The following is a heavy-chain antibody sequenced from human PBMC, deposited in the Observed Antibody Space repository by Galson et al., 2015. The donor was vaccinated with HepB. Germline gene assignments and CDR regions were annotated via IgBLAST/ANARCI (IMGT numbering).Heavy chain of an antibody. CDR3: ARGWGGGDYDILTGYHHKGFDY. V-gene: IGHV4-59*01. J-gene: IGHJ4*02. CDR1: GGSISSYY. CDR2: IYYSGST. Sequence: TLSLTCTVSGGSISSYYWSWIRQPPGKGLEWIGYIYYSGSTNYNPSLKSRVTISVDTSKNQFSLKLSSVTAADTAVYYCARGWGGGDYDILTGYHHKGFDYWGQGTLVTVSS. D-gene: IGHD3-9*01.